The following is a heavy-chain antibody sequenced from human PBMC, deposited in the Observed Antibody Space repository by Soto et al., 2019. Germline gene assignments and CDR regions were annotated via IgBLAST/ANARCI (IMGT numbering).Heavy chain of an antibody. Sequence: QVQLQESVPGLVKPSETLSLTCPVSGGSISSYYWSWIRQPPGKGLEWIGYIYYSGSTNYNPSLKSRVTISVDTSKNQFAVKLSSVTAADTAVYYCARSGYSGYDFLLVPLKNWYFELWGRGTLVTVSS. CDR2: IYYSGST. D-gene: IGHD5-12*01. J-gene: IGHJ2*01. CDR1: GGSISSYY. V-gene: IGHV4-59*01. CDR3: ARSGYSGYDFLLVPLKNWYFEL.